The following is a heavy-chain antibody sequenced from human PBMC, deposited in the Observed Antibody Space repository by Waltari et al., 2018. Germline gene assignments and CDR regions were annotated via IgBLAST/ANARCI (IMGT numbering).Heavy chain of an antibody. CDR2: MNPNSGNT. CDR1: GSTFPSYD. CDR3: ARAPHGVTMLGY. V-gene: IGHV1-8*01. D-gene: IGHD2-21*02. Sequence: QVQLVQSGAEVKKPGASVKVSCKASGSTFPSYDINWVRQATGQGLEWMGWMNPNSGNTGYAQKFRGRVTMTRSTSISTAYMELSSVRSEDTAVYYCARAPHGVTMLGYWGQGTLVTVSS. J-gene: IGHJ4*02.